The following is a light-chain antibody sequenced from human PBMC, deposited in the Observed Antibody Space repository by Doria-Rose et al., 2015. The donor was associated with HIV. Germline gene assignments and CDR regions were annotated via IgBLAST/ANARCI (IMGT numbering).Light chain of an antibody. J-gene: IGKJ4*01. CDR1: QSVLYTSNNKNY. CDR2: WVS. V-gene: IGKV4-1*01. CDR3: QQYYSALALT. Sequence: DIQLTQSPDSLAVSLGERATINCKSNQSVLYTSNNKNYLAWYQQRPGQPPKLLIYWVSTRESGVPDRFSGSGSGTEFTLTITSLQAEDVAVYYCQQYYSALALTFGGGTKVEIK.